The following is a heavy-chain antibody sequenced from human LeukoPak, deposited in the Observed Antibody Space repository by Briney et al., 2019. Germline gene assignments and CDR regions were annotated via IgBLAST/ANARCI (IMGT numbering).Heavy chain of an antibody. CDR1: GFTFSSYW. D-gene: IGHD5-18*01. J-gene: IGHJ4*02. CDR3: ARASYSYGYHCFDY. CDR2: INSDGSST. Sequence: QPGGSLRLSRAASGFTFSSYWMHWVRQAPGKGLVWVSRINSDGSSTSYADSVKGRFTISRDNAKNTLYLQMNSLRAEDTAVYYCARASYSYGYHCFDYWGQGTLVTVSS. V-gene: IGHV3-74*01.